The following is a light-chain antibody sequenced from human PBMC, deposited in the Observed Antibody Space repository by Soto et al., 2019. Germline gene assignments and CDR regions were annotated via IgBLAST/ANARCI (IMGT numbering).Light chain of an antibody. CDR2: DVS. Sequence: QSALTQPASVSGSPGHSITISCTGTSSDVGGYNYVSWYQHHPGKAPKLMIFDVSNRPPGVSNRFSGSKSGNTASLTISGLQPEDEADYYCSSYTTSNTRQIVFGTGTKVTVL. CDR1: SSDVGGYNY. J-gene: IGLJ1*01. V-gene: IGLV2-14*03. CDR3: SSYTTSNTRQIV.